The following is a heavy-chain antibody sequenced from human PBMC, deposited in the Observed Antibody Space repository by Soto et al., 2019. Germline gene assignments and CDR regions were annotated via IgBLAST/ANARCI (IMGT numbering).Heavy chain of an antibody. CDR2: INHSGST. J-gene: IGHJ5*02. CDR1: GGSFSGYY. Sequence: SETLSLTCAVYGGSFSGYYWSWIRQPPGKGLEWIGEINHSGSTNYNPSLKSRVTISVDTSKNQFSLKLSSVTAADTAVYYCASGGRITMVRGAMALPFDPWGQGTLVTVSS. V-gene: IGHV4-34*01. D-gene: IGHD3-10*01. CDR3: ASGGRITMVRGAMALPFDP.